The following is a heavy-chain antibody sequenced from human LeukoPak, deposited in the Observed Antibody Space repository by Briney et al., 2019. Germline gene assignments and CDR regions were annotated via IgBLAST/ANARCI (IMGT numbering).Heavy chain of an antibody. CDR2: INPNSGGT. CDR3: ARGPRITLVRGGQWYYYMDV. Sequence: APVKVSCKASGYTFTGYYMHWVRQAPGQGLEWMGWINPNSGGTNYAQKFQGRVTMTRDTSTSTVYMELSSLRSDDTAVYYCARGPRITLVRGGQWYYYMDVWGKGTTVTISS. J-gene: IGHJ6*03. V-gene: IGHV1-2*02. CDR1: GYTFTGYY. D-gene: IGHD3-10*01.